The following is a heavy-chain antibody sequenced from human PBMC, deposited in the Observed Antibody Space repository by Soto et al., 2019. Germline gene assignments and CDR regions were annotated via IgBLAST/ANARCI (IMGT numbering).Heavy chain of an antibody. Sequence: ASVKVSCKASGYTFTGYYMHWVRQAPGQGLEWMGWINPNSGGTNYAQKFQGWVTMTRDTSISTAYMELSRLRSDDTAVYYSARDLGVGDYGDYGTCFDYWGQGTLVTVSS. J-gene: IGHJ4*02. CDR1: GYTFTGYY. CDR2: INPNSGGT. CDR3: ARDLGVGDYGDYGTCFDY. D-gene: IGHD4-17*01. V-gene: IGHV1-2*04.